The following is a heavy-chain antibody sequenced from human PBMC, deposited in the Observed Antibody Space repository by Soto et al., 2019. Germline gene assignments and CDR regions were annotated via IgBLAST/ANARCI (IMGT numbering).Heavy chain of an antibody. CDR3: AREAPLDILTGYTFQH. CDR1: GFTFSSYA. J-gene: IGHJ1*01. V-gene: IGHV3-30-3*01. D-gene: IGHD3-9*01. CDR2: ISYDGSNK. Sequence: QVQLVESGGGVVQPGRSLRLSCAASGFTFSSYAMHWVRQAPGKGLEWVAVISYDGSNKYYADSVKGRFTISRDNSKNXLYLQMNSLRAEDTAVYYCAREAPLDILTGYTFQHWGQGTLVTVSS.